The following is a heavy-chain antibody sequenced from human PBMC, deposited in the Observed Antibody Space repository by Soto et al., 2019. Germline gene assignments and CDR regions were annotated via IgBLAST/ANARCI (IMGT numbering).Heavy chain of an antibody. J-gene: IGHJ3*02. V-gene: IGHV1-69*01. D-gene: IGHD6-13*01. Sequence: QVQLVQSGAEVKKPGSSVKVSCKASGGTFSSYAISWVRRAPGKGLDWRGGIIPIFGTANYAQKFQGRVTITADESTSTAYMELSSLRSEDTAVYYCARDRRQQLAWGDAFDIWGQGTMVTVSS. CDR2: IIPIFGTA. CDR3: ARDRRQQLAWGDAFDI. CDR1: GGTFSSYA.